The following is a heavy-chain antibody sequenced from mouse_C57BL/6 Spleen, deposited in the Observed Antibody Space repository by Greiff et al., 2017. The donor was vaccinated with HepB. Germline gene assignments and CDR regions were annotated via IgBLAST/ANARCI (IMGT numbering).Heavy chain of an antibody. CDR1: GYTFTDYN. D-gene: IGHD1-1*01. V-gene: IGHV1-18*01. Sequence: EVQLQQSGPELVKPGASVKIPCKASGYTFTDYNMDWVKQSHGKSLEWIGDINPNNGGTIYNQKFKGKATLTVDKSSSTAYMELRSLTSEDTAVYYCARGAFITTVVARYYYAMDYWGQGTSVTVSS. J-gene: IGHJ4*01. CDR2: INPNNGGT. CDR3: ARGAFITTVVARYYYAMDY.